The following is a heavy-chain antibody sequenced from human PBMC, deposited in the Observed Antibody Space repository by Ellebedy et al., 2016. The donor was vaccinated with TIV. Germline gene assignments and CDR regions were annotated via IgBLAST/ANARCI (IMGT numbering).Heavy chain of an antibody. CDR3: VRLVAPAHSRWFDP. CDR1: GFTFSSYW. Sequence: GESLKISXAASGFTFSSYWMHWVRQAPGKGLVLVSRMNSDGSITTYADSVKGRFTISRDNSKNTLSLQMNSLRGDDTAVYYCVRLVAPAHSRWFDPWGQGTLVTVSS. V-gene: IGHV3-74*03. D-gene: IGHD2-15*01. CDR2: MNSDGSIT. J-gene: IGHJ5*02.